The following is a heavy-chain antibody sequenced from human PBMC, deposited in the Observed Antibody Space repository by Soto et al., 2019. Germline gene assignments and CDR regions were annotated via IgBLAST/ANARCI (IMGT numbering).Heavy chain of an antibody. CDR2: IIPMRGIT. Sequence: QVQLVQSGAEVKKPGSSMRVSCKASGGTFNDYTVTWVRQAPGQGLEWMGRIIPMRGITTYAQNFQGRVALTVDKSQSTAYMELSSLRFEDTAMYFCARNDPFDSWGQGTLVTVSS. V-gene: IGHV1-69*02. J-gene: IGHJ4*02. CDR1: GGTFNDYT. D-gene: IGHD1-1*01. CDR3: ARNDPFDS.